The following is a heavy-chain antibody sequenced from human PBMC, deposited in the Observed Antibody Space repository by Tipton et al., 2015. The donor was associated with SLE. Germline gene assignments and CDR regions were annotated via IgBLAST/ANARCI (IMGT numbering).Heavy chain of an antibody. CDR2: IYYSGST. J-gene: IGHJ5*01. Sequence: TLSLTCTVSGGSISSTSYYWGWIRQPPGKGLEWIGSIYYSGSTYYNPSLQSRVTIFVDKSKNQFSLKMMSVTAVDTAVYYCARHFDCWGQGTLVTVSS. V-gene: IGHV4-39*01. CDR3: ARHFDC. CDR1: GGSISSTSYY.